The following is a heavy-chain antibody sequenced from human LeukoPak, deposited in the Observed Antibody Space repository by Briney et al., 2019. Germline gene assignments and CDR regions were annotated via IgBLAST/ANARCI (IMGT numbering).Heavy chain of an antibody. Sequence: PGGSLRLSCAASGFTVSNYAMGWVRQAPEKGLEWVSGISGSSGSTYYADSVKDRFTISTDNSKNTLYLQMNSLRAEDTAVYYCAKTLVLMVYAPFDYWGQGTLVTVSS. CDR2: ISGSSGST. CDR1: GFTVSNYA. CDR3: AKTLVLMVYAPFDY. J-gene: IGHJ4*02. V-gene: IGHV3-23*01. D-gene: IGHD2-8*01.